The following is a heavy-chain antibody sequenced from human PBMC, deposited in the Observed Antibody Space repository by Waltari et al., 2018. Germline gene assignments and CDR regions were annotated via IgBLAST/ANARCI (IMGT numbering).Heavy chain of an antibody. CDR3: AKDELEMATIGLYFDY. J-gene: IGHJ4*02. Sequence: EVQLLESGGGLVQPGGSLRLSCAASGFTFRSYAMRGVCQAPGKGLEWVSAISGSGGSTYYADSVKGRFTISRDNSKNTLYLQMNSLRAEDTAVYYCAKDELEMATIGLYFDYWGQGTLVTVSS. CDR1: GFTFRSYA. CDR2: ISGSGGST. D-gene: IGHD5-12*01. V-gene: IGHV3-23*01.